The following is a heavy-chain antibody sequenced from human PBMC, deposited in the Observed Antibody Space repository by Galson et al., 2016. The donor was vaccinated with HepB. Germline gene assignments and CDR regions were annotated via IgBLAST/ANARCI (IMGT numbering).Heavy chain of an antibody. J-gene: IGHJ6*02. D-gene: IGHD3-10*01. V-gene: IGHV1-69*13. CDR3: AREGLWFGDLLETYYHYYGMDG. Sequence: SVKVSCKASGGSFSSSAINWVRQAPGQGLEWVGGIIPIFGTPNYAQKFQGRVRITADESTSTGYMELSSLRSDDTAVYYCAREGLWFGDLLETYYHYYGMDGWGQGTTVTVSS. CDR2: IIPIFGTP. CDR1: GGSFSSSA.